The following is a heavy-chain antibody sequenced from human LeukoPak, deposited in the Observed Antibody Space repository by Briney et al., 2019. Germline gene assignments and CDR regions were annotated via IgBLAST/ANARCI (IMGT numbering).Heavy chain of an antibody. CDR1: GFTFSSYA. CDR2: ISYDGSNQ. J-gene: IGHJ4*02. D-gene: IGHD6-19*01. CDR3: ARDNEWLAFDY. V-gene: IGHV3-30-3*01. Sequence: SGRSLRLSCAASGFTFSSYAMHWVRQAPGKGLEWVAVISYDGSNQYYADSVKGRFTISRDNSKNTLYLQMNSLRAEDTAVYYCARDNEWLAFDYWGQGTLVTVSS.